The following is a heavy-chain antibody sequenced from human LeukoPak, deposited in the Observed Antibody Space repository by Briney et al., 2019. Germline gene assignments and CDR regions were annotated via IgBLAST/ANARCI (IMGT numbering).Heavy chain of an antibody. CDR2: INHSGST. CDR3: ARAVDWDAFDI. V-gene: IGHV4-34*01. Sequence: PSETLSLTCTVSGGSISSYYWSWIRQPPGKGLEWIGEINHSGSTNYNPSLKSRVTISVDTSKNQFSLKLSSVTAADTAVYYCARAVDWDAFDIWGQGTMVTVSS. D-gene: IGHD2-21*01. J-gene: IGHJ3*02. CDR1: GGSISSYY.